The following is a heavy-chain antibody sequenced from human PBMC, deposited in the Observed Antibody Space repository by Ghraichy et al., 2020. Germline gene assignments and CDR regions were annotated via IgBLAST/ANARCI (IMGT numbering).Heavy chain of an antibody. CDR3: AKGKYGSGNYDY. CDR1: GFTFSNYA. V-gene: IGHV3-23*01. Sequence: GGSLRLSCAASGFTFSNYAMTWIRQAPGKGLEWVSGISGSGGDTYSADSVKGRFTISRDNSKNTLHVQMNSLRVEDTAIYYCAKGKYGSGNYDYWGQGTLVTVSS. J-gene: IGHJ4*02. D-gene: IGHD3-10*01. CDR2: ISGSGGDT.